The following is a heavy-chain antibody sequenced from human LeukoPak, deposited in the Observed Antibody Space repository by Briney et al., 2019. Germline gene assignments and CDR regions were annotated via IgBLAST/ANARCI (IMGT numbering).Heavy chain of an antibody. Sequence: ASVKFSCKASGYTFTSYDINWVRQATGQGLEWMGWMNPNSGNTGYAQKFQGRVTMTRNTSISTAYMELSSLRSEDTAVYYCAKDWSLGDSSGGGHFQHWGQGTLVTVSS. D-gene: IGHD3-22*01. CDR1: GYTFTSYD. CDR3: AKDWSLGDSSGGGHFQH. V-gene: IGHV1-8*01. CDR2: MNPNSGNT. J-gene: IGHJ1*01.